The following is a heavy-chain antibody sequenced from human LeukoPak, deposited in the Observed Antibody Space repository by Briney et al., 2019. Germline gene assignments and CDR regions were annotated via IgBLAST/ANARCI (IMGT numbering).Heavy chain of an antibody. Sequence: PGGSLRLSCAASGFTFSNYVMSWVRQAPGKGLEWVANIKQDGSEKYYVDSVKGRFTISRDNAKNSLYLQMNSLRAEDTAVYYCARDRNYYDSSGQSYWGQGTLVTVSS. V-gene: IGHV3-7*01. D-gene: IGHD3-22*01. CDR1: GFTFSNYV. CDR2: IKQDGSEK. J-gene: IGHJ4*02. CDR3: ARDRNYYDSSGQSY.